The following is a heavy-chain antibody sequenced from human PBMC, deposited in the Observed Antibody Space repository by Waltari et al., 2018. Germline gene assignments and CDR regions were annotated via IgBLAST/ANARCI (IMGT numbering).Heavy chain of an antibody. V-gene: IGHV1-69*08. J-gene: IGHJ3*02. D-gene: IGHD5-12*01. Sequence: QVQLVQSGAEVKKPGSSVKVSCKASGGTFSSYTLSWVRQSPGQGLEWMGRIIPILGRANYAQKFQGRVTITADKSTSTAYMELSSLRSEDTAVYYCARDLGRRWLQLDDAFDIWGQGTMVTVSS. CDR3: ARDLGRRWLQLDDAFDI. CDR2: IIPILGRA. CDR1: GGTFSSYT.